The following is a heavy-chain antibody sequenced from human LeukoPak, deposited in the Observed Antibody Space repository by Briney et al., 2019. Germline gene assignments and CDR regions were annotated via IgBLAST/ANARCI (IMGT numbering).Heavy chain of an antibody. CDR1: GYRFNDFG. Sequence: ASVKVSCKASGYRFNDFGITWVRQAPGQGLEWMGWTTPYDDNPEYGKKFQGRVTMTTDTSTDTAYLEVSSLRRDDTAVYYCAKVDAPIIEGARGDAFDIWGQGTLVTVSS. J-gene: IGHJ3*02. D-gene: IGHD1-26*01. CDR3: AKVDAPIIEGARGDAFDI. V-gene: IGHV1-18*01. CDR2: TTPYDDNP.